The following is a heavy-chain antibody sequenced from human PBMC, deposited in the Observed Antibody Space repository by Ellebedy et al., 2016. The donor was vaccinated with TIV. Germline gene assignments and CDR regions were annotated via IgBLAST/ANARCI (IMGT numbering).Heavy chain of an antibody. D-gene: IGHD6-25*01. CDR3: ARGRLRPIDPFDA. Sequence: MPSETLSLTCAVSGHSISSGGYSWSRTRQPPGKGLEWTGYIYNRGTTFYNPSLKSRVTLSVDTSTNQFSLVLSSVVAADTAMYYCARGRLRPIDPFDAWGQGTMVTISS. CDR1: GHSISSGGYS. V-gene: IGHV4-30-2*01. CDR2: IYNRGTT. J-gene: IGHJ3*01.